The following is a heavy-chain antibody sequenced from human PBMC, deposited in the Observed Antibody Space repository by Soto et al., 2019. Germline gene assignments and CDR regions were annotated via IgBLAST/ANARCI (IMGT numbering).Heavy chain of an antibody. Sequence: SETLSLTCSVSGGSITSYYWSCIRQPPGKGLEWIGTIYYNENTNYNPSLKSRVTISVDTSKNQFSLKLNSVTAADTAVYYCARALYGSGVLDVWGQGTTVTVSS. V-gene: IGHV4-59*12. CDR3: ARALYGSGVLDV. CDR2: IYYNENT. J-gene: IGHJ6*02. CDR1: GGSITSYY. D-gene: IGHD3-10*01.